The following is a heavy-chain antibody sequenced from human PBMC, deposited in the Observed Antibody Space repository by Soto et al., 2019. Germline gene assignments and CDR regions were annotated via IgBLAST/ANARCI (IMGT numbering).Heavy chain of an antibody. Sequence: EVQLVESGGGLVQPGGSLRLSCVASGFDFNRYSMNWVRQAPGKGLEWISYINSGSTSVFYADSVRGRFTISRDNAKNALYLQMNSLRAEATAVYYCTSSTSPDDYWGQGTLVTVSS. CDR1: GFDFNRYS. CDR2: INSGSTSV. V-gene: IGHV3-48*04. D-gene: IGHD2-2*01. CDR3: TSSTSPDDY. J-gene: IGHJ4*02.